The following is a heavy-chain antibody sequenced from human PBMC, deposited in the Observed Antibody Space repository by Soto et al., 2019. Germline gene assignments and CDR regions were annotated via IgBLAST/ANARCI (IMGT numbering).Heavy chain of an antibody. CDR3: AKCPQDTAMVYYYYYYMDV. CDR2: ISGSGGST. V-gene: IGHV3-23*01. D-gene: IGHD5-18*01. J-gene: IGHJ6*03. Sequence: GGSLRLSCAASGFTFSSYAMSWVRQAPGKGLEWVSAISGSGGSTYYADSVKGRFTISRDNSKNTLYLQMNSLRAEDTAVYYCAKCPQDTAMVYYYYYYMDVWGKGTTVTVSS. CDR1: GFTFSSYA.